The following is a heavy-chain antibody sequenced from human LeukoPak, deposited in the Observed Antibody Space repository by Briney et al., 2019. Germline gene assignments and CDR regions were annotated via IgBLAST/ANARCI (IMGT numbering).Heavy chain of an antibody. Sequence: GGSLRLSCAASGFTFSSYAMSWVRQAPGKGLEWVSAISGSGGSTYYADSVKGRFTISRDNSKNTLYLQMNSLGAEDTAVYYCAKRSYCTNGVCSPYYFDYWGQGTLVTVSS. D-gene: IGHD2-8*01. CDR1: GFTFSSYA. J-gene: IGHJ4*02. CDR2: ISGSGGST. V-gene: IGHV3-23*01. CDR3: AKRSYCTNGVCSPYYFDY.